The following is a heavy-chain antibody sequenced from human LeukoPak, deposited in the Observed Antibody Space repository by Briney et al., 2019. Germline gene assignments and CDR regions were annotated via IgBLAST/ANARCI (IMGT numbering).Heavy chain of an antibody. CDR3: ARLGYDSSGYRTYYFDY. CDR2: IYPGDSDT. Sequence: GESLKISCKGSGYSFTSYWIGWVRQMPGEGLEWMGIIYPGDSDTRYSPSFQGQVTISADKSISTAYLQWSSLKASDTAMYYCARLGYDSSGYRTYYFDYWGQGTLVTVSS. D-gene: IGHD3-22*01. CDR1: GYSFTSYW. J-gene: IGHJ4*02. V-gene: IGHV5-51*03.